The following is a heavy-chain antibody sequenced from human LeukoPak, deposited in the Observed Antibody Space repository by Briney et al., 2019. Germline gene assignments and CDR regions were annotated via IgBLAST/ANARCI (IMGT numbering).Heavy chain of an antibody. V-gene: IGHV3-30*18. Sequence: GGSLRLSCAASGFTFSSYGMPWVRQAPGKGLEWVAVISYDGSNKYSADSVKGRFTISRDNSKNTLYLQMNSLRAEDTAVYYCAKGLNYGDSTGCWGQGTLVTVSS. CDR1: GFTFSSYG. J-gene: IGHJ4*02. CDR3: AKGLNYGDSTGC. CDR2: ISYDGSNK. D-gene: IGHD4-17*01.